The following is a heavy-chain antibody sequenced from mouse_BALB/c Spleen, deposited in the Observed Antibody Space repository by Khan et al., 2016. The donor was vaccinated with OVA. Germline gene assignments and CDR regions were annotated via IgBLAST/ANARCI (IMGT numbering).Heavy chain of an antibody. CDR3: ARGNWAY. J-gene: IGHJ2*01. D-gene: IGHD4-1*01. CDR2: INRGSTTI. Sequence: EVELVESGGGLVQPGGSRKLSCAASGFTFSSFGMHWVRQAPEKGLEWVAYINRGSTTIYYADTVKGRFTISRDNPKNTLFLQMTSLRSEDTAMYYCARGNWAYWGQGTTLTVSS. V-gene: IGHV5-17*02. CDR1: GFTFSSFG.